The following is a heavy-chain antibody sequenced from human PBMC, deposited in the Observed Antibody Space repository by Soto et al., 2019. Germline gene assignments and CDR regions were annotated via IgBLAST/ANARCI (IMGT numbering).Heavy chain of an antibody. V-gene: IGHV3-48*01. D-gene: IGHD2-15*01. CDR2: ISSSSSTI. CDR3: TTYYYSRGGQFDY. CDR1: GCTFSSYG. J-gene: IGHJ4*02. Sequence: GGSLRLSCAAAGCTFSSYGMNWVRQAPGKGLEWVSYISSSSSTIYYADSVKGRFTISRDNAKNSLYLQMNSLRAEDTALYYCTTYYYSRGGQFDYWGQGTLVTVSS.